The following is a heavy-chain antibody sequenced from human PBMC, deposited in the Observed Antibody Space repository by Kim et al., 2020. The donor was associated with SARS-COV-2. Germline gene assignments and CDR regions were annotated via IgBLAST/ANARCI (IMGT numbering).Heavy chain of an antibody. Sequence: ASVKVSCKASGYTFTSYGISWVRQAPGQGLEWMGWISAYNGNTNYAQKLQGRVTMTTDTSTSTAYMELRSLRSDDTAVYYCARERLDKEEQLTLYIFDYWGQGTLVTVSS. V-gene: IGHV1-18*01. CDR2: ISAYNGNT. D-gene: IGHD1-1*01. J-gene: IGHJ4*02. CDR3: ARERLDKEEQLTLYIFDY. CDR1: GYTFTSYG.